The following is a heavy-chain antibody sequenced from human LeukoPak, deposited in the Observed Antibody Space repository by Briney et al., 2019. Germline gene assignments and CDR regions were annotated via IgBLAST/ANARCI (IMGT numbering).Heavy chain of an antibody. Sequence: GGSLRLSCAASELTFSNYWMHWVRQAPGKGLVWVSAINDDTPYYTDSVKGRFTVSRDNAKNTLYLQMNSLRTEDTAVYYCARGDKQLVFNRNKGGFDPWGQGTLVTVSS. CDR1: ELTFSNYW. CDR3: ARGDKQLVFNRNKGGFDP. CDR2: INDDTP. V-gene: IGHV3-74*01. D-gene: IGHD6-13*01. J-gene: IGHJ5*02.